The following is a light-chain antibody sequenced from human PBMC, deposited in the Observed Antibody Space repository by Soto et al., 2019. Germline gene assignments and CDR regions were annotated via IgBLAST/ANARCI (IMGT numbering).Light chain of an antibody. CDR2: DNN. Sequence: QSVLTQPPSVSAAPGQKVTISCSGSSSNIGNNYVSWYQQLPGTAPKLLIYDNNKRPSGIPDRCSGSKSGTSATLGITGLQTGDEADYYCGTWDSSLSGGVFGGGTKVTVL. V-gene: IGLV1-51*01. CDR1: SSNIGNNY. J-gene: IGLJ2*01. CDR3: GTWDSSLSGGV.